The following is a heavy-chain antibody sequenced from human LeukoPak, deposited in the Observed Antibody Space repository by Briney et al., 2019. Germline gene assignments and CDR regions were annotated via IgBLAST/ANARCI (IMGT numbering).Heavy chain of an antibody. CDR2: MNPNSGNT. J-gene: IGHJ3*02. CDR1: GYTFTSYD. CDR3: ARGPPSDAFDI. Sequence: ASVKVSCKASGYTFTSYDINWVRQATGQGLEWMGWMNPNSGNTGCAQKFQGRVTITRNTSISTAYMELSSLRSEDTAVYYCARGPPSDAFDIWGQGTMVTVSS. V-gene: IGHV1-8*03.